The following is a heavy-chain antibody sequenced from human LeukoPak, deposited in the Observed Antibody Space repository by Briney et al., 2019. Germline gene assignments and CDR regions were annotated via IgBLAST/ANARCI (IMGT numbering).Heavy chain of an antibody. CDR2: ISYDGSNK. CDR3: AKSGGPRTGYYGNYFDS. Sequence: SGGSLRLSCAASGFTFSSYAMHWVRQAPGKGLEWVAVISYDGSNKYYADSVKGRFTISRDNSQNTLSLQMNNLITEDTAVYYCAKSGGPRTGYYGNYFDSWGQGTLVTVSS. V-gene: IGHV3-30-3*02. CDR1: GFTFSSYA. J-gene: IGHJ4*02. D-gene: IGHD3/OR15-3a*01.